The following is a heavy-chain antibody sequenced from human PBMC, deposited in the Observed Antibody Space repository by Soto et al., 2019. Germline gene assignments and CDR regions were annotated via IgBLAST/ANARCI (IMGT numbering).Heavy chain of an antibody. Sequence: EVQLLESGGGLVQPGGSLRLSCAASGFTFSSYAMSWVRQAPGKGLEWVSVISGSGGSPYYADSVKGRFTISRDNSKNTLYLQMNSLRAEDTAVYYCAKQDGGLYYSYYMDVWGKGTTVTVSS. CDR3: AKQDGGLYYSYYMDV. J-gene: IGHJ6*03. CDR2: ISGSGGSP. D-gene: IGHD4-17*01. V-gene: IGHV3-23*01. CDR1: GFTFSSYA.